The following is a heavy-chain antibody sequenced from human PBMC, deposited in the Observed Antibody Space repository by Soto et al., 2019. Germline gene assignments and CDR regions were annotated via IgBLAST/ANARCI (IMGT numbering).Heavy chain of an antibody. CDR2: INAGNGNT. Sequence: ASVKVSCKASGYIFTGYAMHWVRQAPGQRPEWMGWINAGNGNTKYSQKFQGRVTITRDTSASTAYMELSNLRSEDTAVYYCALSGDCSSLSCYQYYGVDVWGQGTTVTVSS. V-gene: IGHV1-3*01. D-gene: IGHD2-2*01. J-gene: IGHJ6*02. CDR3: ALSGDCSSLSCYQYYGVDV. CDR1: GYIFTGYA.